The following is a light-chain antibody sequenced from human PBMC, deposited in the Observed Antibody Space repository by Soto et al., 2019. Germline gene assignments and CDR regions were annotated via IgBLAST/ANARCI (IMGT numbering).Light chain of an antibody. CDR3: QQYGSSPPIT. Sequence: ERVMTQSPDTLSWSPLERCSLSCTASQSVNHNLAWYQQKPGQAPRLLIYGASSRATGIPDRFSGSGSGRDFTLTISRLEPEDFAVYYCQQYGSSPPITFGQGTRLEN. J-gene: IGKJ5*01. CDR1: QSVNHN. CDR2: GAS. V-gene: IGKV3-20*01.